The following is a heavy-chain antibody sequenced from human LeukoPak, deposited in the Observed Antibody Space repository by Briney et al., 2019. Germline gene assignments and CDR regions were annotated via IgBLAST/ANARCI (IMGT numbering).Heavy chain of an antibody. CDR3: ARYLPYGDYMGLDH. CDR2: TNPKSGDT. CDR1: GYTFSGYY. V-gene: IGHV1-2*02. D-gene: IGHD4-17*01. Sequence: ASVKVSCKVSGYTFSGYYIYWARQAPGQGLEWMGWTNPKSGDTKYAQRFQGRATMTRDTSISTAYMELSSLRSDDTAVYYCARYLPYGDYMGLDHWGQGTLVTVSS. J-gene: IGHJ4*02.